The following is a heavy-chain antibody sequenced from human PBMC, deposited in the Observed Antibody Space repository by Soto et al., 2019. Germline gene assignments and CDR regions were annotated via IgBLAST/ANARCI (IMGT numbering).Heavy chain of an antibody. CDR3: ARAQRIPGYYYGMDV. CDR1: GYTFTSYG. V-gene: IGHV1-18*01. Sequence: ASVKVSCKASGYTFTSYGISWVRQAPGQGLEWMGWISAYNGNTNYAQKLQGRVTMTTDTSTSTAYMELRSLRSEDTAVYYCARAQRIPGYYYGMDVWGQGTTVTVS. D-gene: IGHD2-15*01. CDR2: ISAYNGNT. J-gene: IGHJ6*02.